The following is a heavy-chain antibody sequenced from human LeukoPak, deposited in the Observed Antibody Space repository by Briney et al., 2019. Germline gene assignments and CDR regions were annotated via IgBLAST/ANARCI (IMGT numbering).Heavy chain of an antibody. CDR2: LFPSGST. CDR3: ARGRLSFGTPLYFGY. CDR1: GDSINSDSSY. D-gene: IGHD3-16*01. Sequence: PSETLSLTCTVSGDSINSDSSYWSWIRQPAGRGLEWIGRLFPSGSTQYNPSLESRVTILVDTSKNQFSLNLRSVTAPDTAVYYCARGRLSFGTPLYFGYWGQGILVTVSS. V-gene: IGHV4-61*02. J-gene: IGHJ4*02.